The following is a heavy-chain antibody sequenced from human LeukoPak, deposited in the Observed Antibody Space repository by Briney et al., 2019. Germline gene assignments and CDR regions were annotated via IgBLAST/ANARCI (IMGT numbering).Heavy chain of an antibody. CDR2: IKQDGSEK. Sequence: GGSLRLSCAASGFTFSSYWMSWVRQAPGKGLEWVANIKQDGSEKYYVDSVKGRFTISRDNAKNSLYLQMNSLRAEDTAVYYCARDRVDYGSESYYMRIYYGMDVWSQGTTVTVSS. D-gene: IGHD3-10*01. CDR1: GFTFSSYW. CDR3: ARDRVDYGSESYYMRIYYGMDV. J-gene: IGHJ6*02. V-gene: IGHV3-7*01.